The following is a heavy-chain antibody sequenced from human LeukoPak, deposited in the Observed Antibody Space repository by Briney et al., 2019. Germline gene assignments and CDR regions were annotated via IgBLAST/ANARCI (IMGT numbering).Heavy chain of an antibody. J-gene: IGHJ4*02. CDR2: IRSKIDGGIV. V-gene: IGHV3-15*01. CDR3: TFRLWTGDLLSDY. D-gene: IGHD3/OR15-3a*01. CDR1: GLTFTDAW. Sequence: PGGSLRLSCATSGLTFTDAWMSWVRQAPAKGLEWVGHIRSKIDGGIVDYAAPVKGRFTISRDDSRNTLFLQMDSLETEDTAVYYCTFRLWTGDLLSDYWGQGALVTVSS.